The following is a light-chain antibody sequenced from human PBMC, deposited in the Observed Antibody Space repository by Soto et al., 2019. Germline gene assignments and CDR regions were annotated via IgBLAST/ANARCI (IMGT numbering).Light chain of an antibody. J-gene: IGKJ1*01. CDR1: QSISNW. V-gene: IGKV1-5*03. CDR3: QQYNSYWT. CDR2: KAS. Sequence: DIPMTQSPSTLSASVGDRVTITCRASQSISNWLAWYQQKPGKAPKLLIYKASSLESGVQSRFSGSGSGTEFTLTISSLQPDDFATYYCQQYNSYWTFGQGTKVEMK.